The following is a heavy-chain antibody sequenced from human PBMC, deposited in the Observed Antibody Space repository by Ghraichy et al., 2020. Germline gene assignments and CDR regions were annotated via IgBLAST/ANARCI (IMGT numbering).Heavy chain of an antibody. CDR1: GFTFSTYW. CDR3: ASGGDSSY. J-gene: IGHJ4*02. CDR2: INTDKSGT. D-gene: IGHD3-22*01. V-gene: IGHV3-74*01. Sequence: GGSLRLSLTCAASGFTFSTYWMHWVRQAPGKGLVWVSRINTDKSGTNYADSVKGRFAISRDNAKNTLYLQMNSLGADDTAVYYCASGGDSSYWGQGTLVIVSS.